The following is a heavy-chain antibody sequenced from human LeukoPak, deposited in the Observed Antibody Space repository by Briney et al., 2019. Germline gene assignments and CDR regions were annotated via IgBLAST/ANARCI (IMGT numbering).Heavy chain of an antibody. CDR2: ISNTGIT. J-gene: IGHJ3*01. CDR3: ARLASQKGQHVGGLDF. D-gene: IGHD4-23*01. V-gene: IGHV4-30-4*01. CDR1: GASIGSHQYY. Sequence: PSETLSLSCTVSGASIGSHQYYWTWIRQAPGKGLVSVGCISNTGITYYIPSLESRMAISMYPSTNQFSLRLTSAAATDTAVYFCARLASQKGQHVGGLDFWGPGRLVTVSS.